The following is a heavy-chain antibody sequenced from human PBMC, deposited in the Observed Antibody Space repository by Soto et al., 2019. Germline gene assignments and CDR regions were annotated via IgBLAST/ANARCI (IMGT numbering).Heavy chain of an antibody. CDR1: GFTFSSYA. J-gene: IGHJ4*02. CDR2: ISYDGSNK. Sequence: QVQLVESGGGVVQAGRSLRLSCAASGFTFSSYAMHWVRQAPGKGLEWVAVISYDGSNKYYADSVKGRFTISRDNSKNTLFLQMNSLRAEDTAVYYCARVGRLHYFDYWGQGTLVTVSS. D-gene: IGHD4-17*01. CDR3: ARVGRLHYFDY. V-gene: IGHV3-30-3*01.